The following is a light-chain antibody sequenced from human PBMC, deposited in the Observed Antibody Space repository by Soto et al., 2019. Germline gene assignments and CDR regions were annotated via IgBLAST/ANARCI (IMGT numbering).Light chain of an antibody. Sequence: EIVLTQSPATLSLSPGERATLSCRASQSVSSYLAWYQQKPGQAPRLLIYDASNRATGIPARFSGSGSGTDFTLTISSLEPEDFAVYYCQQSYYIPRSFGQGTKLQI. V-gene: IGKV3-11*01. CDR3: QQSYYIPRS. J-gene: IGKJ2*03. CDR2: DAS. CDR1: QSVSSY.